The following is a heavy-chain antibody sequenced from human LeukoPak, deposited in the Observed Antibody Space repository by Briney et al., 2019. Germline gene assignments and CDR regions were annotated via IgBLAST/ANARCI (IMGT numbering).Heavy chain of an antibody. J-gene: IGHJ4*02. CDR2: IDPSDSYT. Sequence: GESLKISCKGSGYGFFGYWIGWVRQMPGKGLEWMGRIDPSDSYTNYSPSFQGHVTLSADKSISTAYLQWSSLEASDTAMYYCATLPVVGATSYWGQGTLVTVSS. CDR1: GYGFFGYW. CDR3: ATLPVVGATSY. D-gene: IGHD1-26*01. V-gene: IGHV5-10-1*01.